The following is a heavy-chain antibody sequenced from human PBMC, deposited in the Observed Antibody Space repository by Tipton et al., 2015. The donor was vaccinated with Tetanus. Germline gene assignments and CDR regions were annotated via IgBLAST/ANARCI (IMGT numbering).Heavy chain of an antibody. CDR3: ASLPKHWLAPRGAP. J-gene: IGHJ5*02. CDR2: INHRGST. CDR1: GGSFSGNY. D-gene: IGHD6-19*01. V-gene: IGHV4-34*01. Sequence: TLSLTCAVYGGSFSGNYWSWIRQPPGKGLEWIGEINHRGSTMYNPSLKSRVAISGDTSKNQFSLNLTSLTAADTAVYYCASLPKHWLAPRGAPWGQGILVTVSS.